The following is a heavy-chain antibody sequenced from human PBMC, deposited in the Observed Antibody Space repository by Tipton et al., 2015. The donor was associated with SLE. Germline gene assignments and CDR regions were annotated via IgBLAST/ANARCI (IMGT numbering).Heavy chain of an antibody. V-gene: IGHV4-39*01. CDR2: IYHSGSP. D-gene: IGHD5-12*01. J-gene: IGHJ5*02. Sequence: TLSLTCTVSGDSISSHYWGWIRQPPGKGLEWIGSIYHSGSPYYNPSLKSRVTISVDTSKNQFSLKLNSVTAADTAVYYCARQGAGYRWDWFDPWGQGTLVTVSS. CDR3: ARQGAGYRWDWFDP. CDR1: GDSISSHY.